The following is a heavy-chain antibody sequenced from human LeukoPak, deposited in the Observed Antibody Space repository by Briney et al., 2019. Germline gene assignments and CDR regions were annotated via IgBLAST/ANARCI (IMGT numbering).Heavy chain of an antibody. CDR1: GFTFSSYS. CDR3: AKVAYSSSWNSYFCGMDV. Sequence: PGGSLRLSCAASGFTFSSYSMNWVRQAPGKGLEWVSYISSSSSTIYYADSVKGRFTISRDNAKNSLYLQMNSLRAEDTAVYYCAKVAYSSSWNSYFCGMDVWGQGTTVTVSS. J-gene: IGHJ6*02. CDR2: ISSSSSTI. D-gene: IGHD6-13*01. V-gene: IGHV3-48*04.